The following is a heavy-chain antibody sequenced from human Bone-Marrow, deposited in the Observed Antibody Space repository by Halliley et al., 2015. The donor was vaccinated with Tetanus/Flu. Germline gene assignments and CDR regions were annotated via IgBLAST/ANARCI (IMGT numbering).Heavy chain of an antibody. J-gene: IGHJ4*02. CDR2: ISFDGGKT. V-gene: IGHV3-30-3*01. D-gene: IGHD3-10*01. Sequence: GPGWVAIISFDGGKTFLADFVKGRFTISRDNSKNTLYLEMDSLRPEDSAIYYCASREGTFREHWGQGTLVTVS. CDR3: ASREGTFREH.